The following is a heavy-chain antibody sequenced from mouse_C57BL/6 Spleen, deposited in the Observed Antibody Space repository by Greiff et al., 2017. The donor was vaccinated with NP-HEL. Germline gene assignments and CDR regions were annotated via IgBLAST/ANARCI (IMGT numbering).Heavy chain of an antibody. D-gene: IGHD1-1*01. CDR1: GYTFTSYW. CDR3: ARRDYYGSSYDYYAMDY. J-gene: IGHJ4*01. Sequence: QVQLQQPGAELVRPGSSVKLSCKASGYTFTSYWMDWVKQRPGQGLEWIGNIYPSDSETHYNQKFKDKATLTVDKSSSTAYMQLSSLTSEDSAVYYCARRDYYGSSYDYYAMDYWGQGTSVTVSS. V-gene: IGHV1-61*01. CDR2: IYPSDSET.